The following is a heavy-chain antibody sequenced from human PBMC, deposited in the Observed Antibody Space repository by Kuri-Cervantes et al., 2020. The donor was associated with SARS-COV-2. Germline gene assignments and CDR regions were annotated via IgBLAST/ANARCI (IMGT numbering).Heavy chain of an antibody. D-gene: IGHD3-3*01. Sequence: GESLKISCAASGFPFNDYYFTWIRQAPGKGLEWVSSISSSSSYIYYADSVKGRFTISRDNSRNTLYLQMNSLRAEDTAVYYCAKQLPAYYDFWSGYYTYLDSWGQGTLVTVSS. CDR1: GFPFNDYY. V-gene: IGHV3-21*01. J-gene: IGHJ4*02. CDR2: ISSSSSYI. CDR3: AKQLPAYYDFWSGYYTYLDS.